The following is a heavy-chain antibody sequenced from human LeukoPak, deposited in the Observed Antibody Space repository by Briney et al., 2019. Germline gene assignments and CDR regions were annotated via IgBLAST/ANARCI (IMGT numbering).Heavy chain of an antibody. CDR2: IGTTSSYI. CDR3: ARDSYGWHDRWDY. Sequence: GGSLRLSCAASGFTFSSYGINWVRQAPGKGLEWVSFIGTTSSYIYYADSVKGRFTISRDNAKNSVYLQMSSLRPEDTAVYYCARDSYGWHDRWDYWGQGTLVTASS. J-gene: IGHJ4*02. CDR1: GFTFSSYG. V-gene: IGHV3-21*01. D-gene: IGHD1-1*01.